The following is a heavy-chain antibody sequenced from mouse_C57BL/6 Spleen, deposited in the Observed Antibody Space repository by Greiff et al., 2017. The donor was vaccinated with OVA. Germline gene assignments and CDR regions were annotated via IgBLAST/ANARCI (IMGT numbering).Heavy chain of an antibody. J-gene: IGHJ1*03. V-gene: IGHV5-17*01. CDR2: ISSGSSTI. CDR3: ARTEGWYFDV. Sequence: DVKLVESGGGLVKPGGSLKLSCAASGFTFSDYGMHWVRQAPEKGLEWVAYISSGSSTIYYADTVKGRFTISRDNAKNTLFLQMTSLRSEDTAMYYCARTEGWYFDVWGTGTTVTVSS. CDR1: GFTFSDYG.